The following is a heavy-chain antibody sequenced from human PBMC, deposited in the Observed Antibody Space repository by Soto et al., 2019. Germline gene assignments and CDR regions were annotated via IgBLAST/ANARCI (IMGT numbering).Heavy chain of an antibody. CDR1: GYSFTSYW. Sequence: GESLKISCKGSGYSFTSYWIGWVRQMPGKGLEWMGIIYPGGSDTRYSPSFQGQVTISADKSISTAYLQWSSLKASDTAMYYCARPRDKANDAFDIWGQGTMVTVSS. CDR3: ARPRDKANDAFDI. D-gene: IGHD3-10*01. CDR2: IYPGGSDT. V-gene: IGHV5-51*01. J-gene: IGHJ3*02.